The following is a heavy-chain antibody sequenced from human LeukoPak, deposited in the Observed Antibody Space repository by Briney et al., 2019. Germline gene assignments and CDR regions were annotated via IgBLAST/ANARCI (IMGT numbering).Heavy chain of an antibody. D-gene: IGHD3-10*01. V-gene: IGHV3-30*01. CDR1: GFTFSSYA. CDR3: ARVRAPVTMVRGLRPGSLLPIDY. J-gene: IGHJ4*02. CDR2: ISYDGINK. Sequence: GGSLRLSCAASGFTFSSYAMHWVRQAPGKGLEWVAVISYDGINKYYADSVKGRFTISRDNSKNTLYLQMNSLRAEDTAVYYCARVRAPVTMVRGLRPGSLLPIDYWGQGTLVTVSS.